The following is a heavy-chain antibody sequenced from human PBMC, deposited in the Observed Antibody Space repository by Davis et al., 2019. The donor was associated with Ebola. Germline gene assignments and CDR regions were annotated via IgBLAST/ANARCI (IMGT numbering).Heavy chain of an antibody. J-gene: IGHJ6*02. D-gene: IGHD3-22*01. CDR3: ARDLGYYYDSSGYYGSRQDYYYYYGMDV. CDR1: GGSFSGYY. CDR2: INHSGST. V-gene: IGHV4-34*01. Sequence: SETLSLTCAVYGGSFSGYYWSWIRQPPGKGLEWIGEINHSGSTNYNPSLKSRVTISVDKSKNQFSLKLSSVTAADTAVYYCARDLGYYYDSSGYYGSRQDYYYYYGMDVWGQGTTVTVSS.